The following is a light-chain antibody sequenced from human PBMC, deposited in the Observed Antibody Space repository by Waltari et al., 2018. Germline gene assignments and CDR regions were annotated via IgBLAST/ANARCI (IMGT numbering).Light chain of an antibody. CDR2: KAS. Sequence: DIQLTQSPSTLSASVADRVPIPCRASQSISSWLAWYQQKPGKAPKLLIYKASSLESGVPSRFSGSGSATEFTLTISSLQPDDFATYYCQQYNSYSPETFGQGTKVEIK. CDR3: QQYNSYSPET. CDR1: QSISSW. J-gene: IGKJ1*01. V-gene: IGKV1-5*03.